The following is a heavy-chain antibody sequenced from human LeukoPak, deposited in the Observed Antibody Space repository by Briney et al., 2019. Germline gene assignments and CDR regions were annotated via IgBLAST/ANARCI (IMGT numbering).Heavy chain of an antibody. CDR3: ATKQWLAPPPDS. Sequence: GGSLGLSCATSGFSFSSNWMSWVRQAPGKGLEWVASMNQDGSSVHYIDSVKGRFIVSRDNAKNLLLLQMNSVGDEDTAVYYCATKQWLAPPPDSWGQGTPVTVSS. J-gene: IGHJ4*02. CDR1: GFSFSSNW. CDR2: MNQDGSSV. V-gene: IGHV3-7*01. D-gene: IGHD6-19*01.